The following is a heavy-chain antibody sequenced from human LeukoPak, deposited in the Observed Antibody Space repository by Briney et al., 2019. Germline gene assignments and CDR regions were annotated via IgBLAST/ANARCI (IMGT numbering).Heavy chain of an antibody. D-gene: IGHD3-16*02. J-gene: IGHJ5*02. CDR2: IYRTGST. Sequence: SETLSLTCTVSDYSISSGFFWGWVRQSPGKGLEWIGNIYRTGSTNYHPSLKSRVTISVDTSKNQFSLKLSSVTAADTAIYYCARGVYDYVWGSYPPSNWFDPWGQGTLVTVSS. CDR3: ARGVYDYVWGSYPPSNWFDP. CDR1: DYSISSGFF. V-gene: IGHV4-38-2*02.